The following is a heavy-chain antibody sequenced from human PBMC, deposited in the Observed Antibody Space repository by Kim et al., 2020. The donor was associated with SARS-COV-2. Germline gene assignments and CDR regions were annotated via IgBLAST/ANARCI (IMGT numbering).Heavy chain of an antibody. V-gene: IGHV3-11*01. J-gene: IGHJ4*02. CDR3: VREPSN. Sequence: YADSLNSRFTIPRDSAKRSVSLQMNSLTPEDTAVYYCVREPSNWGQGTLVTVSS.